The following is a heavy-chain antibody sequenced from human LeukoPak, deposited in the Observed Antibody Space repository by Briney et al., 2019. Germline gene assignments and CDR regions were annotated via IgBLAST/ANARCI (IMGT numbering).Heavy chain of an antibody. CDR3: ARGLGPRYCSSTSCYTEGDYYFDY. CDR1: GYTFTGYY. CDR2: INPNSGGT. Sequence: GASVKVSCKASGYTFTGYYMHWVRQAPGQGLEWMGWINPNSGGTNYAQKFQGRVTMTRDTSISTAYMELSRLRSDDTAVDYCARGLGPRYCSSTSCYTEGDYYFDYWGQGTLVTVSS. V-gene: IGHV1-2*02. J-gene: IGHJ4*02. D-gene: IGHD2-2*02.